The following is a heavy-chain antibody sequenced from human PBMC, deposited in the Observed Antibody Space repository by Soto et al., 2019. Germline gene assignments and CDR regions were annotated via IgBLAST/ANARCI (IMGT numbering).Heavy chain of an antibody. D-gene: IGHD3-3*01. CDR3: ATTYYDCWGGYRPGGDY. CDR1: GGFISSAGYY. V-gene: IGHV4-39*01. CDR2: AYSSGTT. J-gene: IGHJ4*02. Sequence: PSETLSLTCSVSGGFISSAGYYRGWIRQPPGQGLEWIASAYSSGTTYYNPSLKSRVTISLDTSKNQFSLKLSSVTAADTAVYYCATTYYDCWGGYRPGGDYCGQGTLVTGSS.